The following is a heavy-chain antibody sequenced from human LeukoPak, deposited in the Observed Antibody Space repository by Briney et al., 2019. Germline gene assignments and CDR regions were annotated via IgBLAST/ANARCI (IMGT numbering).Heavy chain of an antibody. CDR3: AKDSGSYS. CDR2: IYSGGST. CDR1: GLTVSRNY. Sequence: GGSLRLSCAASGLTVSRNYMSWVRQAPGKGLESVSVIYSGGSTYYADSVRGRFTISRDNSKNTLYLQMNSLRAEDTAVYYCAKDSGSYSWGQGTLVTVSS. J-gene: IGHJ4*02. V-gene: IGHV3-53*01. D-gene: IGHD1-26*01.